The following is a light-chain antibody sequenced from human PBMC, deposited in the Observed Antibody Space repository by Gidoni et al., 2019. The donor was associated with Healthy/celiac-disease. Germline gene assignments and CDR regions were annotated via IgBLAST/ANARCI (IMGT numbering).Light chain of an antibody. CDR2: GAS. CDR3: QQYGSS. CDR1: QSVSSSY. Sequence: EFVLTQSPGTLSLSPGERATLSCRASQSVSSSYLAWYQQKPGQAPRLLIYGASSRATGIPDRFSGSGSGTDFTLTISRLEPEDFAVYYCQQYGSSFXGXTKVEIK. J-gene: IGKJ4*01. V-gene: IGKV3-20*01.